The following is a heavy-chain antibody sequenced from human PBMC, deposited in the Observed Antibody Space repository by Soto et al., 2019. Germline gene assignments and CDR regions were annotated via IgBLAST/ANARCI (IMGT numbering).Heavy chain of an antibody. CDR2: ISYDGSDK. CDR3: AREINSHFDY. Sequence: QVQLVESGGGAVQPGRSLRLSCAASGLTFSSYGMNWVRQAPGKGLEWVAVISYDGSDKYYADSVKGRFTISRDNSKNTLFLQMNSLRADDTAVYYCAREINSHFDYWGQGTLVTVSS. CDR1: GLTFSSYG. J-gene: IGHJ4*02. V-gene: IGHV3-30-3*01. D-gene: IGHD2-15*01.